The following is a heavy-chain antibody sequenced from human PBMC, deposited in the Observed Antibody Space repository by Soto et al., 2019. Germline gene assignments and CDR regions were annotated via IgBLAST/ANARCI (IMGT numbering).Heavy chain of an antibody. CDR2: IDPSDSYT. V-gene: IGHV5-10-1*01. J-gene: IGHJ6*02. CDR3: ARWFGEPYYYYGMDV. CDR1: GYSFTSYW. Sequence: PGESLKISCKGSGYSFTSYWISWVRQMPGKGLEWMGRIDPSDSYTNYSPSFQGHVTISADKSISTAYLQWSSLKASDTAMYYCARWFGEPYYYYGMDVWGQGTTVTVSS. D-gene: IGHD3-10*01.